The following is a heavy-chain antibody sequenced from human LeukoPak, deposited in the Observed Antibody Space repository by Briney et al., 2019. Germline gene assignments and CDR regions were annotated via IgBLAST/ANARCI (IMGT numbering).Heavy chain of an antibody. J-gene: IGHJ4*02. Sequence: GGSLRLSCAASGFTFSSYAMTWVRQAPGKGLEWVSGISGRGGSTYYADSVKGRFTISRDNSKNTLYLQMNSLRAEDTAVYYCAREFFREPEAYSSSWYDPATYWGQGTLVTVSS. CDR3: AREFFREPEAYSSSWYDPATY. V-gene: IGHV3-23*01. CDR1: GFTFSSYA. D-gene: IGHD6-13*01. CDR2: ISGRGGST.